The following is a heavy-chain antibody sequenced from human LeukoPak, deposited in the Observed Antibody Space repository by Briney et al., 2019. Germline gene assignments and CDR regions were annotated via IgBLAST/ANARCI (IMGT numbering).Heavy chain of an antibody. J-gene: IGHJ4*02. CDR3: AKRLTSVPAATLDY. D-gene: IGHD2-2*01. CDR2: ISGSGGAI. V-gene: IGHV3-48*04. Sequence: GGSLRLSCAASGFTFGSYTMSWVRQAPGKGLDWVSYISGSGGAIYYADSVKGRFTISRDNAKNSLYLQMNSLRAEDTAVYYCAKRLTSVPAATLDYWGQGTLVTVSS. CDR1: GFTFGSYT.